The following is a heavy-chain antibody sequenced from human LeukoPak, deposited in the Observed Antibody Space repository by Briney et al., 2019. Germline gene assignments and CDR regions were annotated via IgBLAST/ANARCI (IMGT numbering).Heavy chain of an antibody. Sequence: GGSLRLSCAASGFTFSNAWMSWVRQAPGKGLEWVGHIKSQTDGGTTDYAAPVKGRFTISRDDSKNTLYLQMNSLKTEDTAVYYCTTADLYYYDSTGYSSRWFDPWGQGTLVTVSS. J-gene: IGHJ5*02. V-gene: IGHV3-15*01. CDR3: TTADLYYYDSTGYSSRWFDP. CDR2: IKSQTDGGTT. D-gene: IGHD3-22*01. CDR1: GFTFSNAW.